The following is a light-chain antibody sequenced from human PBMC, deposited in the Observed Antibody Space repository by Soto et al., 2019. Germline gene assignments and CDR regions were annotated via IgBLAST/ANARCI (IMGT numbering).Light chain of an antibody. J-gene: IGKJ4*01. Sequence: EIVMTQSPATLSVSPGEGATLSCRASHGIGTALAWYQQKPGQTPRLLMYGASIRATGVPARCSGSASGTEFTLTITSLQSEDFAVYYCQHYSDWPLTFGGGTKVESK. V-gene: IGKV3-15*01. CDR2: GAS. CDR1: HGIGTA. CDR3: QHYSDWPLT.